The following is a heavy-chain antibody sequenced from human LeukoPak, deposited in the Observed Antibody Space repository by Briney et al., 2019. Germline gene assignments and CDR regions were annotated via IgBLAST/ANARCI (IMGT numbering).Heavy chain of an antibody. Sequence: PGRSLRLSCAASAFTFSSYSMNWVRQAPGKWLEWDSSISSSGSHIYYADSVKGRFTISRDNATHSLQLQMNSLRAEDTAVYYCARTAPIKPFEHWGQGTLVTVSS. CDR3: ARTAPIKPFEH. D-gene: IGHD5-24*01. CDR2: ISSSGSHI. J-gene: IGHJ4*02. CDR1: AFTFSSYS. V-gene: IGHV3-21*01.